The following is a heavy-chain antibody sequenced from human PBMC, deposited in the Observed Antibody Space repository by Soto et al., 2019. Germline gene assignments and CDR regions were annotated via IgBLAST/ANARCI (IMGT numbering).Heavy chain of an antibody. Sequence: QVPLQQWGAGLLKPSETLSLTCAVYGGSFSDFYWTWIRQLPGKGLEWIGEINHSGSTNYNPSLKSRVAISVDTSKNQFSLNLRSVTAADTAVYYCGPRGAVADPRGYWGQGTLVTVS. CDR2: INHSGST. V-gene: IGHV4-34*01. D-gene: IGHD6-19*01. CDR1: GGSFSDFY. CDR3: GPRGAVADPRGY. J-gene: IGHJ4*02.